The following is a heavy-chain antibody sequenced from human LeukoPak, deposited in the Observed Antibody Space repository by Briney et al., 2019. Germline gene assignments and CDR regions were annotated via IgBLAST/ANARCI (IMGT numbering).Heavy chain of an antibody. CDR2: IISIFGTA. J-gene: IGHJ3*02. V-gene: IGHV1-69*13. Sequence: ASVKVSCKASGGTFSSYAISWVRQAPGQGLEWMGGIISIFGTANYAQKFQGRVTITADESTSTAYMELSSLRSEDTAVYYCARPQYCSSTSCYTSFAFDIWGQGTMVTVSS. D-gene: IGHD2-2*02. CDR1: GGTFSSYA. CDR3: ARPQYCSSTSCYTSFAFDI.